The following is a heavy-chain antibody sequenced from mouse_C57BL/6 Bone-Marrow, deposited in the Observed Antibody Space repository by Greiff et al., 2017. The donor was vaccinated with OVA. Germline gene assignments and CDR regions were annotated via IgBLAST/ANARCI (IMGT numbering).Heavy chain of an antibody. Sequence: VQLQQSGPELVKPGASVKISCKASGYTFTDYYMNWVKQSHGKSLEWIGDINPNNGGTSYNQKFKGKATLTVDKSSSTAYMELRSLTSEDSAVYYCARGCLLKNYWGQGTTLTVSS. CDR2: INPNNGGT. V-gene: IGHV1-26*01. D-gene: IGHD2-3*01. J-gene: IGHJ2*01. CDR3: ARGCLLKNY. CDR1: GYTFTDYY.